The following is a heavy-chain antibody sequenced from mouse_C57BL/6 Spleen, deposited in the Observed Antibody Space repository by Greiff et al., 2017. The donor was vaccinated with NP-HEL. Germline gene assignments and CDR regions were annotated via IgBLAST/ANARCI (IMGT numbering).Heavy chain of an antibody. V-gene: IGHV5-4*01. CDR3: ARDGVATWYCDV. J-gene: IGHJ1*03. CDR2: ISDGGSYT. D-gene: IGHD1-1*01. CDR1: GFTFSSYA. Sequence: DVQLVESGGGLVKPGGSLKLSCAASGFTFSSYAMSWVRQTPEKRLEWVATISDGGSYTYYPDNVKGRFTISRDNAKNNLYLQMSHLKSEDTAMYYCARDGVATWYCDVWGTGTTVTVSS.